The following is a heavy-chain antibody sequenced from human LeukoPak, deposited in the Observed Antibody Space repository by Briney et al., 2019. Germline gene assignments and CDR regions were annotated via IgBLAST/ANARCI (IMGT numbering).Heavy chain of an antibody. CDR2: IYHSGST. D-gene: IGHD2-15*01. Sequence: SQTLSLTCTVSGGSISGGGYSWSWIRQPPGKGLEWIGYIYHSGSTYYNPSLKSRVTILVDRSKNQFSLKLSSVTAADTAVYYCARVYCSGGSCYEIDYWGQGTLVTVSS. CDR1: GGSISGGGYS. CDR3: ARVYCSGGSCYEIDY. J-gene: IGHJ4*02. V-gene: IGHV4-30-2*01.